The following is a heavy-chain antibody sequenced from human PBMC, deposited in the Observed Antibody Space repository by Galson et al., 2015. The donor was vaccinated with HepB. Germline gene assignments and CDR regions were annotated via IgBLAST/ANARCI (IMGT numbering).Heavy chain of an antibody. CDR2: INCNSKNI. Sequence: SLRLSCAASGFSFKDYAMHWLRQTPGGGLEWVSGINCNSKNIAYADSVKGRFTISRDNARNSLYLQMNGLRPEDTALYHCTKDYRHDTETYYSAFDIWGLGTMVHVSS. V-gene: IGHV3-9*01. CDR3: TKDYRHDTETYYSAFDI. J-gene: IGHJ3*02. CDR1: GFSFKDYA. D-gene: IGHD3-10*01.